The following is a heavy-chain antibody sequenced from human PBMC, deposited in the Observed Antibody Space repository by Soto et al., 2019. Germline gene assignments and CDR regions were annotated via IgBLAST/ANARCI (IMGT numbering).Heavy chain of an antibody. D-gene: IGHD3-10*01. J-gene: IGHJ4*02. Sequence: ASVKVSCKASGYTFTSYYMHWVRQAPGQGLEWMGIINPSGGSTSYAQKYQGRVTVTRDTSTSTAYMELSSLRSEDTVLYFCARVLPFSGSYYGDYWGQGTLVTVSS. CDR1: GYTFTSYY. V-gene: IGHV1-46*01. CDR3: ARVLPFSGSYYGDY. CDR2: INPSGGST.